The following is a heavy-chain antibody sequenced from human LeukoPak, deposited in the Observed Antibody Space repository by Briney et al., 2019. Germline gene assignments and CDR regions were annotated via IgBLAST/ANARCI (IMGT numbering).Heavy chain of an antibody. D-gene: IGHD2-21*01. J-gene: IGHJ4*02. CDR2: VRHSGGT. CDR1: GGSITSNH. CDR3: ARHGGHYQSDD. V-gene: IGHV4-4*02. Sequence: PSETLSLTCTVSGGSITSNHWSWVRQPPGKGLEWIGQVRHSGGTSYNPSLRSRVTISIDKSENQFSLKLNSVTAADTAVYYCARHGGHYQSDDWGQGTLVTVSS.